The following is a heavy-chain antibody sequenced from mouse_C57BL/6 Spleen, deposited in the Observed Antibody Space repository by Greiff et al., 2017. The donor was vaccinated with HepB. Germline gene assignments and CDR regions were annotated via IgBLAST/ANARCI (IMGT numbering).Heavy chain of an antibody. CDR1: GYTFTGYW. D-gene: IGHD3-2*02. V-gene: IGHV1-9*01. CDR3: ARRQLRLRWFAY. CDR2: ILPGSGST. Sequence: QVQLQQSGAELMKPGASVKLSCKATGYTFTGYWIEWVKQRPGHGLERIGEILPGSGSTNYNEKFKGKATFTADTSSNTAYMQLRSLTTEDSAIYYCARRQLRLRWFAYWGQGTLVTVSA. J-gene: IGHJ3*01.